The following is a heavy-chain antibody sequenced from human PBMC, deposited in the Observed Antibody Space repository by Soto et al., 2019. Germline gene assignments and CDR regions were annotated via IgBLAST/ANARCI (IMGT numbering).Heavy chain of an antibody. J-gene: IGHJ6*02. V-gene: IGHV1-69*01. CDR2: IIPFFGTS. Sequence: QVQLVQSGAEVKKPGSSVKVSCGASGGTFSSYPINWVRQAPVQGLEWMGGIIPFFGTSNYAQKFQGRVTITADESTSTAYMELRSLRSEDTAVYYCARVGHITNYGMDVWGQGTTVTVSS. D-gene: IGHD1-26*01. CDR3: ARVGHITNYGMDV. CDR1: GGTFSSYP.